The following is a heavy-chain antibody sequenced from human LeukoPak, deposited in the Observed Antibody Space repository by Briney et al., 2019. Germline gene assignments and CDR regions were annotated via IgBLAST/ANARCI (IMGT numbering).Heavy chain of an antibody. V-gene: IGHV3-11*01. CDR3: SSFNH. J-gene: IGHJ4*02. Sequence: GSLRLSCLASGFTFSDFYMSWIRQAPGKGLEWVAYIRSGGGTIFYADSVRGRFTISRDDAKSSLYLQMSDLRADDTAVYYCSSFNHWGQGALVTVSS. D-gene: IGHD6-6*01. CDR1: GFTFSDFY. CDR2: IRSGGGTI.